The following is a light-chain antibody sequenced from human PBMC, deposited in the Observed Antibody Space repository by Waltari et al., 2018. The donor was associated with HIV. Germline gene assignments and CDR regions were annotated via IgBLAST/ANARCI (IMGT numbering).Light chain of an antibody. CDR3: QQREDWPTVS. CDR1: QSILYSSNKKNY. J-gene: IGKJ4*01. V-gene: IGKV4-1*01. Sequence: DIVMTQSPDSLAVSLGERATINCKSSQSILYSSNKKNYLGWYQQKPGQPPKLLIYWASTRESGVPDRFSGSGSGTDFTLTITSLQAEDVAVYYCQQREDWPTVSFGGGTKVELK. CDR2: WAS.